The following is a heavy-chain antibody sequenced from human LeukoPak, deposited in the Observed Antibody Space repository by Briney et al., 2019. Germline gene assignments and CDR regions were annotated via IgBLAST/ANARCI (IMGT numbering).Heavy chain of an antibody. CDR3: ARRASRIYSSGWYDTGDYFDY. D-gene: IGHD6-19*01. V-gene: IGHV4-59*08. J-gene: IGHJ4*02. CDR2: IYYSGST. CDR1: GGSISSYY. Sequence: SETLSLTCTVSGGSISSYYWSWIRQPPGKGLEWIGYIYYSGSTNYNPSLKSRVTISVDTSKNQFSLKLSSVTAADTAVYYCARRASRIYSSGWYDTGDYFDYSGQGTLVTVSS.